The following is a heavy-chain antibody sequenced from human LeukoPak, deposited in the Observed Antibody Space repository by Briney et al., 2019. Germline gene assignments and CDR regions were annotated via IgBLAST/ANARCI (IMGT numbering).Heavy chain of an antibody. CDR2: INHSGGT. D-gene: IGHD3-9*01. CDR1: GGSFSGYY. V-gene: IGHV4-34*01. Sequence: SETLSLTCAVYGGSFSGYYWSWIRQPPGKGLEWIGEINHSGGTNYNPSLKSRVTISVDTSKNQFSLKLSSVTAADTAVYYCARRVGYYDILTGYSNSYYFDYWGQGTLVTVSS. J-gene: IGHJ4*02. CDR3: ARRVGYYDILTGYSNSYYFDY.